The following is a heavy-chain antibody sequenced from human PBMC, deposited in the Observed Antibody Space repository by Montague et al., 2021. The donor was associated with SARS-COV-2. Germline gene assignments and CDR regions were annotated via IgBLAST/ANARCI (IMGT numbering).Heavy chain of an antibody. CDR2: SYYSGTT. J-gene: IGHJ4*02. D-gene: IGHD6-19*01. CDR1: GDSISSYY. Sequence: SETLSLTCTVSGDSISSYYWSWIRQPPGKGLEWVGYSYYSGTTSYNPSLKSRVTISVDTSKGQFSLKLSSVTAADTAVYYCARRVPWQWRIDYWGQGTLVIVS. CDR3: ARRVPWQWRIDY. V-gene: IGHV4-59*08.